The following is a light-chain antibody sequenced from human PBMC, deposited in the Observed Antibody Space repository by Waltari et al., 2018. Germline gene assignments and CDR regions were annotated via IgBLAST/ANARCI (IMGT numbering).Light chain of an antibody. CDR1: QDISRW. CDR3: QHGNTFPLT. J-gene: IGKJ4*01. V-gene: IGKV1-12*01. CDR2: DAS. Sequence: DIQMTQSPSSVSASVVDRVIITCRASQDISRWLAWYQQTPGKAPKFLIYDASTLQSGVPSRFSGTGSGTEFTLTISSLQPEDFATYYCQHGNTFPLTFGGGTKMEIK.